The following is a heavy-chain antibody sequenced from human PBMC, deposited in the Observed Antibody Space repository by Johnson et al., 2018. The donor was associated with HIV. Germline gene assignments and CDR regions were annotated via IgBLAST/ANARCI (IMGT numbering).Heavy chain of an antibody. J-gene: IGHJ3*02. CDR3: SRGAFYGSGNYYTAFDI. CDR2: ISYHGTNK. D-gene: IGHD3-10*01. V-gene: IGHV3-30-3*01. CDR1: GFTFSDYY. Sequence: QVQLVESGGGLVKPGGSLRLSCAASGFTFSDYYMSWIRQAPGKGLEWVAVISYHGTNKYYPDSVKGRFSISRDSYENTRYLQLNSLTAEETAVYYCSRGAFYGSGNYYTAFDIWGQGTMVTVSS.